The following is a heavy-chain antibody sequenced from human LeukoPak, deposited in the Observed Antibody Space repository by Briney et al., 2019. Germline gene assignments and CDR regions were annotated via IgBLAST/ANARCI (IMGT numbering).Heavy chain of an antibody. V-gene: IGHV3-23*01. J-gene: IGHJ3*02. CDR3: AKGKINHDGAYDI. CDR2: ICGSICGRIGST. D-gene: IGHD1-14*01. Sequence: GGSLRLSCAASGFTFSSYAMSWVRQAPGKGLEWVSDICGSICGRIGSTDYADSVKGRFTISRDNSKKTVYLQMNSLRAEDTAVYYCAKGKINHDGAYDIWGQGTMVTVSS. CDR1: GFTFSSYA.